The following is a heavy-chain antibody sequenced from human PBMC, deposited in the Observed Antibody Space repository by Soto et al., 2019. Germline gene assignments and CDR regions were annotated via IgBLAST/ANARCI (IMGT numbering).Heavy chain of an antibody. CDR3: ARDDPLYCSSTSCYQDWFDP. CDR2: ISAYNGNT. CDR1: GYTFTSYG. V-gene: IGHV1-18*01. J-gene: IGHJ5*02. Sequence: GASVKVSCKASGYTFTSYGISWVRQAPGQGLEWMGWISAYNGNTNYAQKLQGRVTMTTDTSTSTAYMELRSLRSDDTAMYYCARDDPLYCSSTSCYQDWFDPWGQGTLVTVSS. D-gene: IGHD2-2*01.